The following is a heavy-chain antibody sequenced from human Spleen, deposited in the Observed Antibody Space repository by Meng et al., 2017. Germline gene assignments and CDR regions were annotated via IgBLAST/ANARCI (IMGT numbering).Heavy chain of an antibody. CDR3: ARGPTTMAHDFDY. CDR1: GGSFSDYY. D-gene: IGHD4-11*01. Sequence: QVQLQQWGAGLLKPSETLSLTCVVSGGSFSDYYWSWIRQPPGKGLEWIGEINHSGSTNYNPSLESRATISVDTSQNNLSLKLSSVTAADSAVYSCARGPTTMAHDFDYWGQGTLVTVSS. J-gene: IGHJ4*02. V-gene: IGHV4-34*01. CDR2: INHSGST.